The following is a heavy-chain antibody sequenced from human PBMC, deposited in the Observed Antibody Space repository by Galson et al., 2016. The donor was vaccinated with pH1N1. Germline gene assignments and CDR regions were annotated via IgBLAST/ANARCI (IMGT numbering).Heavy chain of an antibody. CDR1: GYTFTTQY. D-gene: IGHD3-22*01. Sequence: SVNVSCKASGYTFTTQYVNWVRQAPGQGLEWLGVIDPSGGSTTYAQKFQGRVTVTVDTSTSTVYMELSSLRSDDTAMYYCARGGYWVYWGQGTLVTVSS. CDR2: IDPSGGST. CDR3: ARGGYWVY. V-gene: IGHV1-46*01. J-gene: IGHJ4*02.